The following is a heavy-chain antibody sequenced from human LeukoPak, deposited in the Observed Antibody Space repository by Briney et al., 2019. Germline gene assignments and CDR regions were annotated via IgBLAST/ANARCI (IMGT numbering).Heavy chain of an antibody. V-gene: IGHV3-23*01. CDR3: ARGPGVLFFDY. CDR2: ISGSGGST. D-gene: IGHD3-16*01. J-gene: IGHJ4*02. Sequence: GGSLRLSCAASGFTFSSYAMSWVRQAPGKGLEWVSAISGSGGSTYYADSVKGRFTISRDDSKTTLYLHMNSLEAEDTAVYYCARGPGVLFFDYWGQGTLVTVSS. CDR1: GFTFSSYA.